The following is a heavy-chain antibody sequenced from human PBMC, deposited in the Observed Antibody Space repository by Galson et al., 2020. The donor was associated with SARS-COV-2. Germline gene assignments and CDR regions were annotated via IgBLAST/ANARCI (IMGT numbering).Heavy chain of an antibody. CDR1: GFTFSSYS. J-gene: IGHJ6*03. CDR2: ISSSRSTI. V-gene: IGHV3-48*01. CDR3: ARATRGLSGIAVADKAPVSYYYYMDV. Sequence: GESLKISCAASGFTFSSYSMNWVRQAPGKGLEWVSYISSSRSTIYYADSVKGRFTISRDNAKNSLYLQMNSLRAEDTAVYYCARATRGLSGIAVADKAPVSYYYYMDVWGKGTTVTVSS. D-gene: IGHD6-19*01.